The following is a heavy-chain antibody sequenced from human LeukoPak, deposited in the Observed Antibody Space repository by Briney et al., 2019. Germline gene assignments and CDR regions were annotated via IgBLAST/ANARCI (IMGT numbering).Heavy chain of an antibody. Sequence: TGGSLRLSCAASGFTFTTFWMSWVRQAPGKGLAWVANIKQDGSERYYVDSVKGRFTISRDNAKNSLYLQMNSLRAEDTGVYYCAGSGWQVYLDYWGQGALVTVSS. CDR3: AGSGWQVYLDY. CDR2: IKQDGSER. V-gene: IGHV3-7*01. D-gene: IGHD6-19*01. J-gene: IGHJ4*02. CDR1: GFTFTTFW.